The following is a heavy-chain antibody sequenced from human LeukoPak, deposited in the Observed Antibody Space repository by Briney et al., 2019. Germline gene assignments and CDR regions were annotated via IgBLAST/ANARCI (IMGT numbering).Heavy chain of an antibody. J-gene: IGHJ1*01. CDR3: ASRITIFGVVIGPFQH. CDR2: ICYSGIN. D-gene: IGHD3-3*01. Sequence: SETLSLTCTVSGGSISSSSYYWGWIRQPPGKGLEWIVSICYSGINYYNPSRRSRLTISVYTSKYPFSLNFSSVAAADTAVYYCASRITIFGVVIGPFQHWRQGTLVTVSS. V-gene: IGHV4-39*01. CDR1: GGSISSSSYY.